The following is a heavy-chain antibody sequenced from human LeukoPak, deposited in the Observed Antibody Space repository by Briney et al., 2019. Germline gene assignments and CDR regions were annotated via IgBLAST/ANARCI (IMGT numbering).Heavy chain of an antibody. D-gene: IGHD6-13*01. CDR1: GFTFSSYA. CDR2: ISGSSYI. Sequence: GGSLRLSCAASGFTFSSYAMSWVRRAPGKGLEWVSAISGSSYIYYADSVKGRFTISRDNAKNSLYLQMNSLRAEDTAVYYCARDRGIAAAGTGVGYWGQGTLVTVSS. J-gene: IGHJ4*02. CDR3: ARDRGIAAAGTGVGY. V-gene: IGHV3-21*01.